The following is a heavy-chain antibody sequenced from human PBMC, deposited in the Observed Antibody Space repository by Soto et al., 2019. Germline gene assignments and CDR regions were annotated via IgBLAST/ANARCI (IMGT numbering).Heavy chain of an antibody. V-gene: IGHV5-51*01. D-gene: IGHD3-22*01. CDR2: IYPADSET. CDR1: GYSFFSRW. Sequence: GESLKISCKGSGYSFFSRWIGWVRQMPGKGLEWVGIIYPADSETRYSPSFQGQVTISVDKSINTAYLQWSSLKASDTAMYYCARRPWLSGYYDYWGQGTLVTVSS. CDR3: ARRPWLSGYYDY. J-gene: IGHJ4*02.